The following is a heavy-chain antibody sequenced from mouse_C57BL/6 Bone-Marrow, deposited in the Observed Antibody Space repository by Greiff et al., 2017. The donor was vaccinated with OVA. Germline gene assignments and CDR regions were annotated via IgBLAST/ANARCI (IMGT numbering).Heavy chain of an antibody. CDR1: GYTFTSYW. V-gene: IGHV1-55*01. D-gene: IGHD4-1*01. J-gene: IGHJ2*01. Sequence: QVHVKQPGAELVKPGASVKMSCKASGYTFTSYWITWVKQRPGQGLEWIGDIYPGSGSTNYNEKFKSKATLTVDTSSSTAYMQLSSLTSEDSAVYYCARDPNWFDYWGQGTTLTVSS. CDR2: IYPGSGST. CDR3: ARDPNWFDY.